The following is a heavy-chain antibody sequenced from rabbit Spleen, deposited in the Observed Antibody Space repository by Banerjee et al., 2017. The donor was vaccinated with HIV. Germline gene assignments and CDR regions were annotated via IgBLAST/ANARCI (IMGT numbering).Heavy chain of an antibody. D-gene: IGHD2-1*01. CDR1: GFSFSDRDV. CDR3: ARVSRNNGDYYWAL. V-gene: IGHV1S45*01. Sequence: QEQLVESGGGLVKPEGSLTLTCKASGFSFSDRDVMCWVRQAPGKGLQWIACINTYTAKPVYATWAKGRFTISRTSSTTVTLQMTSLTAADTATYFCARVSRNNGDYYWALWGQGTLVTVS. CDR2: INTYTAKP. J-gene: IGHJ3*01.